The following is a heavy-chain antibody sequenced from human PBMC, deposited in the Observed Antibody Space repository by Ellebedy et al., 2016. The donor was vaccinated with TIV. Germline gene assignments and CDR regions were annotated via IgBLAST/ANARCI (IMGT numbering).Heavy chain of an antibody. CDR2: INHSGST. CDR1: GGSFSGYY. D-gene: IGHD6-19*01. J-gene: IGHJ4*02. Sequence: SETLYLTXAVYGGSFSGYYWSWIRQPPGKGLEWIGEINHSGSTNYNPSLKSRVTISVDTSKNQFSLKLSSVTAADTAVYYCARFGRALSSSGWYLLDYWGQGTLVTVSS. V-gene: IGHV4-34*01. CDR3: ARFGRALSSSGWYLLDY.